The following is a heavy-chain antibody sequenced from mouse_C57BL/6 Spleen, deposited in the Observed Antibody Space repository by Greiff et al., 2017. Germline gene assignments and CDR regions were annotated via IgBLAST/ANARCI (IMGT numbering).Heavy chain of an antibody. V-gene: IGHV1-69*01. Sequence: QVQLQQPGAELVMPGASVKLSCKASGYTFTSYWMHWVKQRPGQGLEWIGEIDPSDSYTNYNQKFKGKYTLTVDKSSSTAYIQLSSLTSKDSAVYYCARWLLPYYAMDYWGQGTSVTVSS. CDR3: ARWLLPYYAMDY. D-gene: IGHD2-3*01. J-gene: IGHJ4*01. CDR1: GYTFTSYW. CDR2: IDPSDSYT.